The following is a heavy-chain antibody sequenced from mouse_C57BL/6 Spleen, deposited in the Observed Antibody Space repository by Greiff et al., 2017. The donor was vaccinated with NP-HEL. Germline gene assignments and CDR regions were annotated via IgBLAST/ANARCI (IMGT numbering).Heavy chain of an antibody. V-gene: IGHV1-52*01. J-gene: IGHJ1*03. CDR2: IDPSDSET. CDR1: GYTFTSYW. D-gene: IGHD1-1*01. CDR3: ARDITYYGSSYWYFDV. Sequence: QVQLQQPGAELVRPGSSVKLSCKASGYTFTSYWMHWVKQRPIQGLEWIGNIDPSDSETHYNQKFKDKATLTVDKSSSTAYMQLSSLTSEDSAVYYCARDITYYGSSYWYFDVWGTGTTVTVSS.